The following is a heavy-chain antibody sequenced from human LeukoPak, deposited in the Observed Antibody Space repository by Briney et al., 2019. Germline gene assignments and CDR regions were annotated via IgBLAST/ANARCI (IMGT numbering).Heavy chain of an antibody. CDR3: ARKDGDG. CDR1: GVSISSYH. D-gene: IGHD5-24*01. J-gene: IGHJ4*02. CDR2: IYNSGST. V-gene: IGHV4-59*01. Sequence: PSETLSLTCTVSGVSISSYHWTWIRQPPGEGLEWIGHIYNSGSTNYNPSLRGRVTISLDTSKNQVSLKLSSVTAADTAMYYCARKDGDGWGQGTLVTASS.